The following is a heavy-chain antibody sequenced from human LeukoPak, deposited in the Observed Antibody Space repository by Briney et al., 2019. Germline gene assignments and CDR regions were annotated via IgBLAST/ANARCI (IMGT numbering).Heavy chain of an antibody. V-gene: IGHV1-8*01. CDR2: MNPNSGNT. CDR1: GYTFTSYD. J-gene: IGHJ4*02. CDR3: ARGDCSSTSCHPVY. Sequence: ASVKVSCKASGYTFTSYDINWVRQATGQGLEWMGWMNPNSGNTGYAQKFQGRVTMTRNTSISTAYMELSSLRSEDTAVYYCARGDCSSTSCHPVYWGQGTLVTASS. D-gene: IGHD2-2*01.